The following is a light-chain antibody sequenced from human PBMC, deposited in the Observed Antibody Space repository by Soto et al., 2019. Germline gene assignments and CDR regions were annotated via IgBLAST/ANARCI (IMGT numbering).Light chain of an antibody. Sequence: QSVLTQPPSASESPGQSVTISCTGTTSDIGGYNYVSWYQQHPGRAPKLMIFEVDRRPSGVPDRVSGSKSRNTASLTVSGLQAEDESDYYCSSYAGSNNFVFGTGTKVTVL. CDR3: SSYAGSNNFV. CDR1: TSDIGGYNY. CDR2: EVD. J-gene: IGLJ1*01. V-gene: IGLV2-8*01.